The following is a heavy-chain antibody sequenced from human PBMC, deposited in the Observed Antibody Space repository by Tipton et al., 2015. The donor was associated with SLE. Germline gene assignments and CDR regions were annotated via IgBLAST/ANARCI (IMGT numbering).Heavy chain of an antibody. J-gene: IGHJ3*02. Sequence: SLRLSCAASGFTFSNYAMSWVRQAPGKGLEWVSVIYSERTYYADSAKGRFTISRDNSKNTLYLQMNSLRAEDTAVYSCARAQGEMDAFDIWGQGTMVTVSS. CDR3: ARAQGEMDAFDI. D-gene: IGHD3-10*01. CDR1: GFTFSNYA. CDR2: IYSERT. V-gene: IGHV3-23*03.